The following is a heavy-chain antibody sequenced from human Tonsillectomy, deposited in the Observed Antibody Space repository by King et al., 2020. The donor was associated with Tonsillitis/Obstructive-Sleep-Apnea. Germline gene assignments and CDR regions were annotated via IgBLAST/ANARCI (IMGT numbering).Heavy chain of an antibody. CDR2: IVVGSGNT. J-gene: IGHJ5*02. V-gene: IGHV1-58*02. Sequence: QLVQSGPEVKKPGTSVKVSCKASGFTFTSSAMQWVRQARGQRLEWIGWIVVGSGNTNYAQKFQERVTITRDMSTSTAYMELSSLRSEDTAVYYCAADLGARDSSGYWTRDWFDPWGQGTLVTVSS. CDR1: GFTFTSSA. D-gene: IGHD3-22*01. CDR3: AADLGARDSSGYWTRDWFDP.